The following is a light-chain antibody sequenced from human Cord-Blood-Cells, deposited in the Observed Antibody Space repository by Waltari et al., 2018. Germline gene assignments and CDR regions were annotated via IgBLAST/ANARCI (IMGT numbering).Light chain of an antibody. CDR1: QSVSSY. J-gene: IGKJ5*01. Sequence: EIVLKQSPATLSLSPGERATLSCRASQSVSSYLACYQQKPGQAPRLLIYDASNRATGIPARFSGSGSGTDFTLTISSLEPEDFAVYYCQQRSNWITFGQGTRLEIK. CDR3: QQRSNWIT. CDR2: DAS. V-gene: IGKV3-11*01.